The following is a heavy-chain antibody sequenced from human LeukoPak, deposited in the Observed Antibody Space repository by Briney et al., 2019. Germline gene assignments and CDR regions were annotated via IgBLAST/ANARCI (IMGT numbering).Heavy chain of an antibody. V-gene: IGHV3-9*03. D-gene: IGHD1-1*01. CDR1: GFTFDDYA. J-gene: IGHJ3*02. CDR3: AKDKTAGTTGPGGDAFDI. Sequence: PGRSLRLSXAASGFTFDDYAMHWVRQAPGKGLEWVSGISWNSGRIGYAASVKGRFTISRDNSKNSLYLQMNSLRAEDMALYYCAKDKTAGTTGPGGDAFDIWGQGTMVTVSS. CDR2: ISWNSGRI.